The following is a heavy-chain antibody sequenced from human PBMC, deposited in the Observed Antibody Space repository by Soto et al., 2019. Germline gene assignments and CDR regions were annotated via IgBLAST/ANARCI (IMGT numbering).Heavy chain of an antibody. CDR2: IDPRSGDR. CDR1: GYTFTDLY. CDR3: ARANYGPLDY. J-gene: IGHJ4*02. Sequence: QVQLVQSGAEVKKPGASVKVSCKPSGYTFTDLYIHWVRQAPGQGLERMGWIDPRSGDRRYTQKFQGRVTMSRDTSASTVYMELSSLTSDDTAVYFCARANYGPLDYWGQGPLVTVSS. V-gene: IGHV1-2*02. D-gene: IGHD3-10*01.